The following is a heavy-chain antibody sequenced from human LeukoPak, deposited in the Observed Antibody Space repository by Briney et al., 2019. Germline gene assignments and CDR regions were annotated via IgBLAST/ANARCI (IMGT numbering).Heavy chain of an antibody. CDR2: FDPEDGET. D-gene: IGHD5-24*01. CDR1: GYTLTELS. J-gene: IGHJ1*01. CDR3: ATGGRDGYNYLYFQH. V-gene: IGHV1-24*01. Sequence: ASVKASCKVSGYTLTELSMHWVRQAPGKGLEWMGGFDPEDGETIYAQKFQGRVTMTEDTSTDTAYMELSSMRSEDTAVYYCATGGRDGYNYLYFQHWGQGTLVTVSS.